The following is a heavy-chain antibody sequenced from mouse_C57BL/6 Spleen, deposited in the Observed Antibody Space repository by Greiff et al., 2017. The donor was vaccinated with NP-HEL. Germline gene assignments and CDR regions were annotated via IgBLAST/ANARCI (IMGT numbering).Heavy chain of an antibody. V-gene: IGHV8-8*01. CDR2: IWWDDDK. J-gene: IGHJ1*03. D-gene: IGHD2-5*01. Sequence: QVTLKESGPGILQPSQTLSLTCSFSGFSLSTFGMGVGWIRQPSGKGLEWLAHIWWDDDKYYNPALKSRLTISKDTSKNQVVLMMSNVDTADTATYYCARIGGYYSNSEGYFDVWGTGTTVTVSS. CDR1: GFSLSTFGMG. CDR3: ARIGGYYSNSEGYFDV.